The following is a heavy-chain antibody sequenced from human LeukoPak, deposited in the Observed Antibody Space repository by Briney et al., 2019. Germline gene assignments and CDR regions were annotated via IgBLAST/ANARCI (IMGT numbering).Heavy chain of an antibody. J-gene: IGHJ4*02. CDR2: INSDGSST. D-gene: IGHD3-22*01. V-gene: IGHV3-74*01. CDR3: ARDPDSRGTEPPFFDH. CDR1: GFTFSSHW. Sequence: GGSLRLSCAASGFTFSSHWVHWVRQGPGKGLVWVSRINSDGSSTDYADSVKGRFTISRDNAKRSVYLQMKSLRADDTALYYCARDPDSRGTEPPFFDHWGRGTLVTVSS.